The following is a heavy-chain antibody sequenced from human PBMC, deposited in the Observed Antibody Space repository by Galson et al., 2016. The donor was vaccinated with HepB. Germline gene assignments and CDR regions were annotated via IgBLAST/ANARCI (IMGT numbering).Heavy chain of an antibody. J-gene: IGHJ4*02. CDR3: VRALGGGDDY. Sequence: SLRLSCAASGFTFSSYWMHWVRQAPGNGLVWVSRINRDGSSTTYADSVKGRFTISRDNAKNTLHLQMNSLRAEDTAVYYCVRALGGGDDYWGQGTLVTVSS. CDR1: GFTFSSYW. D-gene: IGHD2-21*01. V-gene: IGHV3-74*01. CDR2: INRDGSST.